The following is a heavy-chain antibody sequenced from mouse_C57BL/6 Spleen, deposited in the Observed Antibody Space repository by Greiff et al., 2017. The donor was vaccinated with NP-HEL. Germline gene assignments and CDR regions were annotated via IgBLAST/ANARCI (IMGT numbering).Heavy chain of an antibody. CDR1: GYTFTDYN. J-gene: IGHJ4*01. D-gene: IGHD2-1*01. CDR3: ARGEGNYGYYAMDY. V-gene: IGHV1-22*01. Sequence: VQLKESGPELVKPGASVKMSCKASGYTFTDYNMHWVKQSHGKSLEWIGYINPNNGGTSYNQKFKGKATLTVNKSSSTAYMELRSLTSEDSAVYYCARGEGNYGYYAMDYWGQGTSVTVSS. CDR2: INPNNGGT.